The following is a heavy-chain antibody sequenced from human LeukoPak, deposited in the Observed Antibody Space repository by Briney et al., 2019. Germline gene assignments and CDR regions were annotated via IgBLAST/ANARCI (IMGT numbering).Heavy chain of an antibody. J-gene: IGHJ4*02. CDR3: ARGTTWSPLDFDY. CDR1: GFTFSTYN. Sequence: GGSLRLSCLASGFTFSTYNMHWVRQAPGKGLEWVSTISSTSDTYKYYANSVRGRFTISRDNAKNSLYLQMIGLRAEDTGIYFWARGTTWSPLDFDYGGQETQVTVSS. V-gene: IGHV3-21*01. CDR2: ISSTSDTYK. D-gene: IGHD3-3*01.